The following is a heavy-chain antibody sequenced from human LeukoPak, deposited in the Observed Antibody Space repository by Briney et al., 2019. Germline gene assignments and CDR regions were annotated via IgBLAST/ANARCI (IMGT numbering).Heavy chain of an antibody. D-gene: IGHD6-13*01. Sequence: ASVKVSCKASGGTFSSYAISWVRQAPGQGLEWMGRIIPILGIANYAQKFQGRVTMTTDTSTSTAYMELRSLRSDDTAVYYCASDRKGGSNSWFDHWGQGTLVTVSS. J-gene: IGHJ5*02. CDR2: IIPILGIA. CDR1: GGTFSSYA. V-gene: IGHV1-69*04. CDR3: ASDRKGGSNSWFDH.